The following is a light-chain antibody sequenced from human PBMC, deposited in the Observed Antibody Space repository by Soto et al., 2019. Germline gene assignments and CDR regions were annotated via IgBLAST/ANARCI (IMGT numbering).Light chain of an antibody. J-gene: IGKJ3*01. CDR1: QGISSY. CDR3: KQYYSYPPFT. Sequence: AIRMTHSPSSLSASTGDRVTITCRASQGISSYLAWYQQKPGKAPKLLIYAASTLQSGVPPRFSGSGSGTDFTLTISCLQSEDFATYYCKQYYSYPPFTFGPGTKVEIX. V-gene: IGKV1-8*01. CDR2: AAS.